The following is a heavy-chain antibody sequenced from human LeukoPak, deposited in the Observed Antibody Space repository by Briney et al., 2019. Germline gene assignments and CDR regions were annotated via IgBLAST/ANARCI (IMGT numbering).Heavy chain of an antibody. CDR2: ISGSGGST. CDR3: AKDSEPLRYFDWSYYGMDV. Sequence: PGRSLRLSCAASGFTFSSYAMSWVRQAPGKGLEWVLAISGSGGSTYYAGSVKGRFTISRDNSKNTLYLQMNSLRAEDTAVYYCAKDSEPLRYFDWSYYGMDVWGQGTTVTVSS. CDR1: GFTFSSYA. D-gene: IGHD3-9*01. J-gene: IGHJ6*02. V-gene: IGHV3-23*01.